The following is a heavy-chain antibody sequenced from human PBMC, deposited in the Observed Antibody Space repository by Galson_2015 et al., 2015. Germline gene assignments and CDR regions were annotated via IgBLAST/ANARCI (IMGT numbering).Heavy chain of an antibody. D-gene: IGHD3-3*01. CDR1: GYTFASYG. CDR3: ARGPKGITIFGVVTYYYGMDV. Sequence: SVKVSCKASGYTFASYGISWVRQAPGQGLEWMGGIISIFGTANYAQKFQGRVTITADESTSTAYMELSSLRSEDTAVYYCARGPKGITIFGVVTYYYGMDVWGQGTTVTVSS. CDR2: IISIFGTA. V-gene: IGHV1-69*13. J-gene: IGHJ6*02.